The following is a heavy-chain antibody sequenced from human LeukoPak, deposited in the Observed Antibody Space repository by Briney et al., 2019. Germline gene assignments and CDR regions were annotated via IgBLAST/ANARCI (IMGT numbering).Heavy chain of an antibody. CDR1: GGSISSSSYY. Sequence: PSETLSLTCTVSGGSISSSSYYWGWIRQPPGKGLEWIGSIYYSGSTYYNPSLKSRVTMLVDTSKKQFSLKMKSVTAADTAVYYCARGRPDYYGSGSYYKRGAFDIWGQGTMVTVSS. J-gene: IGHJ3*02. CDR2: IYYSGST. V-gene: IGHV4-39*01. D-gene: IGHD3-10*01. CDR3: ARGRPDYYGSGSYYKRGAFDI.